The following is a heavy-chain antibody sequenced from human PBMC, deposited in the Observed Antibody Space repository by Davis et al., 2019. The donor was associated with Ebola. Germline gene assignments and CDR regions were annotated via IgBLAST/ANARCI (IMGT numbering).Heavy chain of an antibody. Sequence: PSETLSLTCTVSGGSISSYYWSWIRQPPGKGLEWIGEINHSGSTYYNPSLKSRVTISVDRSKNQFSLKLSSVTAADTAVYYCARTIFADIVVVVPAPRFDPWGQGTLVTVSS. CDR3: ARTIFADIVVVVPAPRFDP. J-gene: IGHJ5*02. CDR1: GGSISSYY. V-gene: IGHV4-34*01. D-gene: IGHD2-2*01. CDR2: INHSGST.